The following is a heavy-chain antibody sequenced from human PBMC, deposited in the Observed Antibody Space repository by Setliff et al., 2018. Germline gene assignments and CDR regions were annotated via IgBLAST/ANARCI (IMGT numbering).Heavy chain of an antibody. Sequence: ASVKVSCKASGYTFTSYAMNWVRQAPGQGLEWMGWINTNTGNPTYAQGFTGRFVFSLDTSVSTAYLQISSLKAEDTAVYYCARDRRCGSTSCWTDDAFDIWGQGTMVTVS. D-gene: IGHD2-2*01. J-gene: IGHJ3*02. CDR3: ARDRRCGSTSCWTDDAFDI. CDR1: GYTFTSYA. CDR2: INTNTGNP. V-gene: IGHV7-4-1*02.